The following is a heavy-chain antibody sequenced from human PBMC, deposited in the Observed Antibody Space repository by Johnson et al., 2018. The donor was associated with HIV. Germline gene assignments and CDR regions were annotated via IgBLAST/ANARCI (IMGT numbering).Heavy chain of an antibody. Sequence: QVQLVESGGGVVQPGRSLRVSCAASRFSFSDYAMHWVRQAPGKGLEWVAVISYDGSSKFYPNSLKGRFSISRDNSKNTLYLQMNSLRAEDTAVYYCAKARGGYCSSTSCFAFDIWGQGTMVIVS. D-gene: IGHD2-2*01. J-gene: IGHJ3*02. CDR3: AKARGGYCSSTSCFAFDI. V-gene: IGHV3-30*04. CDR2: ISYDGSSK. CDR1: RFSFSDYA.